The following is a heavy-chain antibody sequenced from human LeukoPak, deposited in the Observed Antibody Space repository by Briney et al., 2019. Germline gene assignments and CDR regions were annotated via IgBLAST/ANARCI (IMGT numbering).Heavy chain of an antibody. Sequence: PSETLSLTCTVSGGSISSYYWSWIRQPPGKGLEWIGYIYTSGSTNYNPSLKSRVTISVDTSKNQFSLKLSSVTAADTAVYYCARHTAQVWLTNPYYYYYYMDVWGKGTTVTVSS. J-gene: IGHJ6*03. CDR3: ARHTAQVWLTNPYYYYYYMDV. CDR2: IYTSGST. CDR1: GGSISSYY. V-gene: IGHV4-4*09. D-gene: IGHD3-16*01.